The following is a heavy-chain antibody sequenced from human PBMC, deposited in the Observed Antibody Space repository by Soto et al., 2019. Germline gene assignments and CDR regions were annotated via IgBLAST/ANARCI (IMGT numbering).Heavy chain of an antibody. D-gene: IGHD3-10*01. CDR1: GYSISSGYY. V-gene: IGHV4-38-2*01. J-gene: IGHJ6*02. Sequence: SETLSLTCAVSGYSISSGYYCGWIRQPPGKGLEWIGSIYHSGSTYYNPSLKSRVTISVDTSKNQFSLKLSSVTAADTAVYYCARAEGFLGDYYYGMDVWGQGTTVTVSS. CDR3: ARAEGFLGDYYYGMDV. CDR2: IYHSGST.